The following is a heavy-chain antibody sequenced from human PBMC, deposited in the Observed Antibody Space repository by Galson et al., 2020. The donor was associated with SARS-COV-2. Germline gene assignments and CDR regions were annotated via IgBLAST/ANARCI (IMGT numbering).Heavy chain of an antibody. Sequence: SETLSLTCAVSGGSISSGGYSWSWIRQPPGKGLEWIGYIYHSGSTYYNPSLKSRVTISVDRSKNQFSLKLSSVTAADTAVYYCARDRVVVVAGYYYYYGMDVWGQGTTVTVSS. CDR3: ARDRVVVVAGYYYYYGMDV. CDR2: IYHSGST. CDR1: GGSISSGGYS. V-gene: IGHV4-30-2*01. D-gene: IGHD2-15*01. J-gene: IGHJ6*02.